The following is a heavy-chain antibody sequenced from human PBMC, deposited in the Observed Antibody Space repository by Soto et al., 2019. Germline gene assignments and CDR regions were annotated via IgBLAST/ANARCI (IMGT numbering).Heavy chain of an antibody. CDR1: RFSLGTSGLG. CDR2: IHWNDDK. Sequence: SGPKLVNTTQTLTLTCTFSRFSLGTSGLGVGWIRQPPGKTLEWLAFIHWNDDKRYSPSLKTSLTNAKDTCTNQVVLTMTNMEPVDTATYYGAHSHRYDWNDGGWFDPWGQGTLVTVSS. CDR3: AHSHRYDWNDGGWFDP. D-gene: IGHD1-1*01. J-gene: IGHJ5*02. V-gene: IGHV2-5*01.